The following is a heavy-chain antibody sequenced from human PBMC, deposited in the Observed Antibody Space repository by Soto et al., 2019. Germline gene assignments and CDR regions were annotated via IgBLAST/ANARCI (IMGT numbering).Heavy chain of an antibody. D-gene: IGHD3-22*01. CDR2: IIPIFGTA. CDR3: ARGATLGDYYDSSGYLFDY. Sequence: QVQLVQSGAEVKKPGSSVKVSCKASGGTFSSYAISWVRQAPGQGLEWMGGIIPIFGTANYAQKFHGRVTITADESTSTAYMELSSLRSEDTAVYYCARGATLGDYYDSSGYLFDYWGQGTLVTVSS. CDR1: GGTFSSYA. V-gene: IGHV1-69*01. J-gene: IGHJ4*02.